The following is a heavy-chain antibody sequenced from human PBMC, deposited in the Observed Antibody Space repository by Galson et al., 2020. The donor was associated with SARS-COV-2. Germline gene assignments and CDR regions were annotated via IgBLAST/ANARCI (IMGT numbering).Heavy chain of an antibody. CDR3: ARGDGTTHYYYFDY. Sequence: SETLSLTCTVSGGSISSSTSYYWGWIRQPPGKGLEWIGSIYYSGITYHNPSLKSRVTMLVDTSKNQFSLSLNSVTAADTAVYYCARGDGTTHYYYFDYWGQGTLVTVSS. D-gene: IGHD1-7*01. CDR2: IYYSGIT. V-gene: IGHV4-39*07. CDR1: GGSISSSTSYY. J-gene: IGHJ4*02.